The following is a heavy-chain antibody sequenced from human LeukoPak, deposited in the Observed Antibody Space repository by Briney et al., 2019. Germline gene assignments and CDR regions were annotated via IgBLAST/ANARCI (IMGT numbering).Heavy chain of an antibody. CDR1: GFTFSSYW. V-gene: IGHV3-74*01. D-gene: IGHD6-13*01. CDR2: INSDGGST. J-gene: IGHJ4*02. CDR3: ARANQVSSSWYTY. Sequence: QPGGSLRLSCAASGFTFSSYWMHWVRQAPWKGLVWVSRINSDGGSTSYADSVKGRFTISRDNAKNTLYLQMNSLRAEDTAVYYCARANQVSSSWYTYWGQGTLVTVSS.